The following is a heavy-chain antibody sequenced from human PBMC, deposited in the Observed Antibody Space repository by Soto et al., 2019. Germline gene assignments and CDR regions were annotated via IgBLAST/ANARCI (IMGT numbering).Heavy chain of an antibody. V-gene: IGHV3-23*01. CDR1: GFTFNIYA. J-gene: IGHJ4*02. Sequence: EVRLLESGGDLIQPGGSLRLSCAASGFTFNIYAMTWVRQAPGKGLEWVSAISRYGDFTYYADSVEGRFTISRDNSKNTLYLQMNSLRADDTAVYYCAKDRYLDHDSRGYLFDDWGQGTLVTVSS. CDR3: AKDRYLDHDSRGYLFDD. D-gene: IGHD3-22*01. CDR2: ISRYGDFT.